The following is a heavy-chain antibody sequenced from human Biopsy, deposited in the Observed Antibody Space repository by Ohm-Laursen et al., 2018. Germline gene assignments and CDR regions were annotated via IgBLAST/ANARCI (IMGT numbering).Heavy chain of an antibody. Sequence: SHTLSLTCSVSGASITDYFWSWIWQPAGKGLEWIGRAYPSGTPYYNPSLKGRVTISIDVSKNQLSLKVTSVTAADTAVFYCAGSRGHYFNGLDVWGQGTTVNVSS. CDR1: GASITDYF. CDR3: AGSRGHYFNGLDV. CDR2: AYPSGTP. J-gene: IGHJ6*02. D-gene: IGHD3-10*01. V-gene: IGHV4-4*07.